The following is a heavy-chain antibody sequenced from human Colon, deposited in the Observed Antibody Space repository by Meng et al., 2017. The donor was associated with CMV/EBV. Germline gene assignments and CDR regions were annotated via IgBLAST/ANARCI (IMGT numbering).Heavy chain of an antibody. CDR3: ATVSSGYYLYFQH. J-gene: IGHJ1*01. CDR1: GYTFTGYY. D-gene: IGHD3-22*01. Sequence: QVQLVQSGAEGKKPGASVKCSCKAPGYTFTGYYMPWVRQAPGQGLEWMGWINPNSGGTNYAQKFQGRVTMTRDTSISTAYMELSRLRSDDTAVYYCATVSSGYYLYFQHWGQGTLVTVSS. V-gene: IGHV1-2*02. CDR2: INPNSGGT.